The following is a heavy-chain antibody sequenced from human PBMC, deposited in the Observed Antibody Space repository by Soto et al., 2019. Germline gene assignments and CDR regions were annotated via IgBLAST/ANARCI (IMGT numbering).Heavy chain of an antibody. CDR2: ISYDGSTK. Sequence: GGSLRLSCAASGFTFSSHALHWVRQAPGKGLEWVAVISYDGSTKYYADSVKGRFTISRDNSKNTLYLEMNSLGADDTAVYYCARERGEGAISWSDWFDPWGQGTLVTVSS. D-gene: IGHD1-26*01. J-gene: IGHJ5*02. CDR1: GFTFSSHA. V-gene: IGHV3-30-3*01. CDR3: ARERGEGAISWSDWFDP.